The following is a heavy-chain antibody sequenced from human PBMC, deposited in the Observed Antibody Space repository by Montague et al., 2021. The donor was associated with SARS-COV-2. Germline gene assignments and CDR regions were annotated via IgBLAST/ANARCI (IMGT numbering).Heavy chain of an antibody. V-gene: IGHV4-4*07. D-gene: IGHD5-18*01. CDR1: GGSISSYY. J-gene: IGHJ4*01. Sequence: SETRSLTCTVSGGSISSYYWSWIRQPAGKGLEWIGRIFTSGTTSYSPSLKSRVTMSVDTSKNQFSLKLSSVTAADTAVYYCARTPVSGYHGGFDYWGQGTLVTVSS. CDR2: IFTSGTT. CDR3: ARTPVSGYHGGFDY.